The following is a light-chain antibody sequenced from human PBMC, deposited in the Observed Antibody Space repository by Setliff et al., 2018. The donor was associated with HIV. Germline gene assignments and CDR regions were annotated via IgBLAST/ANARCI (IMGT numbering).Light chain of an antibody. CDR2: EVN. V-gene: IGLV2-8*01. CDR1: SSDVGGYNY. CDR3: SSYAASNNPPYV. J-gene: IGLJ1*01. Sequence: QSALTQPPSASGSPGQSVTISCTGTSSDVGGYNYVSWYQQHPGKAPELMIYEVNKRPSGVPDRFSGSESGNTASLTVSGLQAEDEADYYCSSYAASNNPPYVFGTGTKVTVL.